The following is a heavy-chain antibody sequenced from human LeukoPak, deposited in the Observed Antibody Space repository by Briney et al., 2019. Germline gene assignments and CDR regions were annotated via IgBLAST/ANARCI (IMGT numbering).Heavy chain of an antibody. D-gene: IGHD6-19*01. CDR1: GYTFTSYY. Sequence: GASVKVSCKASGYTFTSYYMHWVRQAPGQGLEWMGIINPSGGSTSYAQKFQGRVTMTRDTSTSTVYMELSSLRSEDTAVYYCARVIRDSSGWFTVFDYWGQGTLVTVSS. V-gene: IGHV1-46*01. J-gene: IGHJ4*02. CDR2: INPSGGST. CDR3: ARVIRDSSGWFTVFDY.